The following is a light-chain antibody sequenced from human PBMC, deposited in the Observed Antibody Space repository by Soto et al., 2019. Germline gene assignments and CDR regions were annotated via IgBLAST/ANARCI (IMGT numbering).Light chain of an antibody. Sequence: EIVLTQSPGTLSLSPGERGTLSFMASQIVSSSYLAWYQQKRGQAPRLLVYGASSRATGIPDRFSGSGSGTDFTLTISRLEPADLAVYYCQQYGSSPTFGGGTKVDIK. V-gene: IGKV3-20*01. J-gene: IGKJ4*01. CDR3: QQYGSSPT. CDR2: GAS. CDR1: QIVSSSY.